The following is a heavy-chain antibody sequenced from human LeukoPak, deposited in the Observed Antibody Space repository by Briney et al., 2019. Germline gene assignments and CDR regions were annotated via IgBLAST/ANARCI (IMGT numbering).Heavy chain of an antibody. V-gene: IGHV3-48*04. CDR2: ISSSSSTI. CDR1: GFTFSSYS. D-gene: IGHD4-17*01. Sequence: PGGSLRLSCAASGFTFSSYSMNWVRQAPGKGLEWVSYISSSSSTIYYADSVKGRFTISRDNAKNSLYLQMNSLRAEDTAVYYCARAARVTTPRYFDLWGRGTLVTASS. CDR3: ARAARVTTPRYFDL. J-gene: IGHJ2*01.